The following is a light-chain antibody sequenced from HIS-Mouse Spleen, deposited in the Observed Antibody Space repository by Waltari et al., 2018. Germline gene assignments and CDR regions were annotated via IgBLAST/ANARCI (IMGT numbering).Light chain of an antibody. CDR2: EDS. Sequence: SYELTQPTSVSVSPGQTARITCSGDALPKKYAYWYQQKSGQAPVLVIYEDSKRPSGSPGRFSGSSSGTMATLTISGAQVEDEADYYCYSTDSSGNHRVFGGGTKLTVL. CDR3: YSTDSSGNHRV. CDR1: ALPKKY. J-gene: IGLJ2*01. V-gene: IGLV3-10*01.